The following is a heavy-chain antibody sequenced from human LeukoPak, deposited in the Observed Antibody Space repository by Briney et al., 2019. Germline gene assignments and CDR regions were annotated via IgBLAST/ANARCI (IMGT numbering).Heavy chain of an antibody. V-gene: IGHV1-69*13. Sequence: SVKVSCKASGGTFSSYAISWVRQAPGQGLEWMGGIIPIFGTANYAQKFQGRVTITADESTSTAYMELSSLRSEDTAVYYCARDIGSSGWSFDYWGQGTLVTVSS. CDR1: GGTFSSYA. J-gene: IGHJ4*02. CDR2: IIPIFGTA. CDR3: ARDIGSSGWSFDY. D-gene: IGHD6-13*01.